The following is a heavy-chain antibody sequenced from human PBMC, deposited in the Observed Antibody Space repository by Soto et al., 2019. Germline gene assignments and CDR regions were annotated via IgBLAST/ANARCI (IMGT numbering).Heavy chain of an antibody. CDR2: ISSSSSTI. V-gene: IGHV3-48*02. J-gene: IGHJ4*02. Sequence: EVQLVESGGGLVQPGGSLRLSCAASGFTFSSYSMNWVRQAPGNGLEWVSYISSSSSTIYYADSVKGRFTISRDNAKNSLYLQMNSLRDEDTAVYYCARDRRHSSSWYRDFDYWGQGTLVTVSS. CDR3: ARDRRHSSSWYRDFDY. CDR1: GFTFSSYS. D-gene: IGHD6-13*01.